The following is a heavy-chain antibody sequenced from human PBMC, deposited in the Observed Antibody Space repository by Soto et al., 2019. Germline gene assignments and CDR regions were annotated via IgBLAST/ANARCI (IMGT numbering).Heavy chain of an antibody. V-gene: IGHV1-18*04. J-gene: IGHJ5*02. Sequence: STQVSWKASGDTFSSCDISWVRQAPGQGLDWMGWMSAYNGDVNYAQHIQGRVTMATDTSTRTAYMEFRSLRSDETAIYYCASEGPLASSRSWLDPWGPGTLVTLSS. CDR3: ASEGPLASSRSWLDP. CDR2: MSAYNGDV. CDR1: GDTFSSCD.